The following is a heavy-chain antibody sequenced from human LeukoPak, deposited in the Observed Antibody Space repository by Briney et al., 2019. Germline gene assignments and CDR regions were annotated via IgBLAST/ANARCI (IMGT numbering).Heavy chain of an antibody. CDR2: ILYDGSNK. Sequence: SRRLSCAAAGFTSSNFSVRCVRQAPGEGGGWVAVILYDGSNKYNADSVKGRFTLYTDNSKNPLYLQMNSLIAEDTAVYYCAIDRGYSGYDGLDYWGQETLVTVSS. J-gene: IGHJ4*02. CDR3: AIDRGYSGYDGLDY. CDR1: GFTSSNFS. V-gene: IGHV3-30-3*01. D-gene: IGHD5-12*01.